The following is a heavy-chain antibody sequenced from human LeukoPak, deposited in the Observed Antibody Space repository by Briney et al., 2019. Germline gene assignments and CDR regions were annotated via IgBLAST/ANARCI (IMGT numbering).Heavy chain of an antibody. D-gene: IGHD2-15*01. CDR2: IYYSGST. CDR3: ARVRCSGGSCYLFDY. CDR1: GGSISSYY. Sequence: SETLSLTCTVSGGSISSYYWSWIRQPPGKGLEWIGYIYYSGSTNYNPSLKSRVTISVDTSKNQFSLKLSSVTAADTAVYYCARVRCSGGSCYLFDYWGQRTLVTVSS. V-gene: IGHV4-59*01. J-gene: IGHJ4*02.